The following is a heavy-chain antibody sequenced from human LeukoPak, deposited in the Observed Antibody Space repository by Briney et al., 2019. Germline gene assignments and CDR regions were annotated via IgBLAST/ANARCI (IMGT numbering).Heavy chain of an antibody. CDR2: ISGSGGST. V-gene: IGHV3-23*01. CDR1: GFTFSSYA. CDR3: AKSSRVRGVIGVYFDY. J-gene: IGHJ4*02. D-gene: IGHD3-10*01. Sequence: GGSLRLSCAASGFTFSSYARSWVRQAPGKGLEWVSAISGSGGSTYYADSVKGRFTISRDNSKNTLYLQMNSLRAEDTAVYYCAKSSRVRGVIGVYFDYWGQGTLVTVSS.